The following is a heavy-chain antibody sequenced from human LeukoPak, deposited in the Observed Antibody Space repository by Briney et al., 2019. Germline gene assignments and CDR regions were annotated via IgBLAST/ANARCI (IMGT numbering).Heavy chain of an antibody. V-gene: IGHV3-7*01. CDR1: GFTFTSYW. CDR3: ARVRSFFYDDSGYYYPKYYFDY. J-gene: IGHJ4*02. CDR2: MNPDGSEK. Sequence: PGGSLRLSCVGSGFTFTSYWMTWVRQAPGKGLEWVANMNPDGSEKHYMDSVKGRFTISRDNAKNPLFLQMNSLRAEDTAVYFCARVRSFFYDDSGYYYPKYYFDYWGQGALVTVSS. D-gene: IGHD3-22*01.